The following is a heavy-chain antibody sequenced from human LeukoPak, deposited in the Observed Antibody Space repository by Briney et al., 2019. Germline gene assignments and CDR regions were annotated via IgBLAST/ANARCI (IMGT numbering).Heavy chain of an antibody. J-gene: IGHJ6*03. CDR3: ARASEDYYYYYMDV. V-gene: IGHV4-59*01. CDR1: GGSISSYF. D-gene: IGHD1-14*01. CDR2: IYYSGST. Sequence: SETLSLTCTVSGGSISSYFWSWIRQPPGKGLQWIGYIYYSGSTIYNPSLKSRVTISVDTSKNQFSLKLSSVTAADTAVYYCARASEDYYYYYMDVWGKGTTVTVSS.